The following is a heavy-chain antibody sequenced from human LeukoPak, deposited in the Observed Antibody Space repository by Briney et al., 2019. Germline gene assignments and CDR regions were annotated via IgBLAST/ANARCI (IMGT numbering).Heavy chain of an antibody. J-gene: IGHJ6*03. CDR2: ISSSSSTI. V-gene: IGHV3-48*04. D-gene: IGHD3-3*01. Sequence: GGSLRLSCAASGFTFSSYSMNWVRQAPGKGLEWVSYISSSSSTIYYADSVKGRFTISRDNAKNSLYLQMNSLRAEDTAVYYCARDRLYDFWSGYSLGDMDVWGKGTTVTVSS. CDR1: GFTFSSYS. CDR3: ARDRLYDFWSGYSLGDMDV.